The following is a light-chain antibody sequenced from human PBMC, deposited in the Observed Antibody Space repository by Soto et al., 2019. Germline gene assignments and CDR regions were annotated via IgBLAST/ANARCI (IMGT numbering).Light chain of an antibody. Sequence: QSALTQPASVSGSPGQSITISCTGTSSDVGSYNYVSWYQQYPGKAPKLMIYDVSNRPSGVYYRFSGSKSGNTDSLTSSGLQAEDEADYSCSAYTSSSTHVVFGGGTKLTVL. CDR1: SSDVGSYNY. CDR2: DVS. J-gene: IGLJ2*01. V-gene: IGLV2-14*01. CDR3: SAYTSSSTHVV.